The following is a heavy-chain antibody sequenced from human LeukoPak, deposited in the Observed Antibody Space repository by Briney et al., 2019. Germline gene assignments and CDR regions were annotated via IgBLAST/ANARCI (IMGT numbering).Heavy chain of an antibody. V-gene: IGHV1-69*01. CDR1: GGTFSSYA. Sequence: SVKVSCKASGGTFSSYAISWVRQAPGQGLEWMGGIIPIFGTANYAQKFQGRVTITADESTSTAYMELSSLRSEDTAVYYCARVSKEVGATIYYFDYWGQGTLVAVSS. J-gene: IGHJ4*02. D-gene: IGHD1-26*01. CDR2: IIPIFGTA. CDR3: ARVSKEVGATIYYFDY.